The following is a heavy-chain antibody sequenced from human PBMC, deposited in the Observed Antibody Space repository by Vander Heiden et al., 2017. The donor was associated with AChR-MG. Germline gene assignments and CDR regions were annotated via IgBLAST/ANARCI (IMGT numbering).Heavy chain of an antibody. D-gene: IGHD3-16*01. Sequence: EVQLVESGGGLVQPGRSLRLSCAASGFTFDDYAMHWVRQAPGKGLEWVSGISWNSGSIGYADSVKGRFTISRDNAKNSLYLQMNSLRAEDTALYYCAKVWGGGRDGYNDFDYWGQGTLVTVSS. V-gene: IGHV3-9*01. J-gene: IGHJ4*02. CDR3: AKVWGGGRDGYNDFDY. CDR2: ISWNSGSI. CDR1: GFTFDDYA.